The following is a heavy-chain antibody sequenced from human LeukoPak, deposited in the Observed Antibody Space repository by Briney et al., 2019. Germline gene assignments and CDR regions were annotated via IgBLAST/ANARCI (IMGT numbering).Heavy chain of an antibody. D-gene: IGHD3-10*01. CDR1: GGSISSYY. CDR2: IYTSGST. Sequence: SETLSLTCTVSGGSISSYYWSWIRQPAGKGLEWIGRIYTSGSTNYNPSLKSRVTMSVDTSKNQFSLKLSSVTAADTAVYYCARVGGSGSYDYFDYWGQGTLVTVSS. CDR3: ARVGGSGSYDYFDY. V-gene: IGHV4-4*07. J-gene: IGHJ4*02.